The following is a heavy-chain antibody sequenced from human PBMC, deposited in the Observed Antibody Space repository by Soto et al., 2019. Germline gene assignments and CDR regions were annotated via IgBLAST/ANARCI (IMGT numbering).Heavy chain of an antibody. Sequence: SETLSLTCTVSGDSIGAYSWGWIRQPPGKGLEWIGSIYHSGSTFYTPSLKSRVTISVDTSKNQFSLKLRSVTAADTAVYYCARVLSDAALVTGLFNYGLDFWGQGTTVTVSS. D-gene: IGHD5-18*01. V-gene: IGHV4-38-2*02. CDR3: ARVLSDAALVTGLFNYGLDF. CDR2: IYHSGST. CDR1: GDSIGAYS. J-gene: IGHJ6*02.